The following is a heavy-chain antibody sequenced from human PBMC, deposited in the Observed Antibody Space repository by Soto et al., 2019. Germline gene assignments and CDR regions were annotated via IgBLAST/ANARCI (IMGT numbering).Heavy chain of an antibody. J-gene: IGHJ4*02. CDR1: GGSFSGYY. Sequence: SETLSLTCAVYGGSFSGYYWSWIRQPPGKGLEWIGEINHSGSTNYNPSLKSRVTISVDTSKNQFSLKLSSVTAADTAVYYCARGRGYYDFCSCYYHYWGRGTLVTVSS. V-gene: IGHV4-34*01. CDR3: ARGRGYYDFCSCYYHY. CDR2: INHSGST. D-gene: IGHD3-3*01.